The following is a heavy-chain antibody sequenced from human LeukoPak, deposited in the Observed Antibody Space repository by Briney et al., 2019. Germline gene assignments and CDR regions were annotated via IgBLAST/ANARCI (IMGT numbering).Heavy chain of an antibody. Sequence: ASVTVSCKVSGYTLTVLSMHWVRQARGKGLEWMGGFDPQDGETIYAQKFQGRVTMTEDTSTDTAYMELSSLRSEDTAVYYCGTRRHEGEWLLYYYGMDVWGQGTTVTVSS. CDR3: GTRRHEGEWLLYYYGMDV. J-gene: IGHJ6*02. D-gene: IGHD3-3*01. CDR2: FDPQDGET. CDR1: GYTLTVLS. V-gene: IGHV1-24*01.